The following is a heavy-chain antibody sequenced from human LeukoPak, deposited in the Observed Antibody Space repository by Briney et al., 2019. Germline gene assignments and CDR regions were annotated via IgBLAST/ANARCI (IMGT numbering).Heavy chain of an antibody. D-gene: IGHD4-17*01. J-gene: IGHJ3*02. Sequence: ASVKVSCKASGYTFTSYYMHWVRQAPGQGLEWIGIINPSGGSTSYAQKFQGRVTMTRDMSTSTVYMELSSLRSEDTAVYYCARGPDYGDWTDAFDIWGQGTMVTVSS. CDR1: GYTFTSYY. CDR2: INPSGGST. V-gene: IGHV1-46*01. CDR3: ARGPDYGDWTDAFDI.